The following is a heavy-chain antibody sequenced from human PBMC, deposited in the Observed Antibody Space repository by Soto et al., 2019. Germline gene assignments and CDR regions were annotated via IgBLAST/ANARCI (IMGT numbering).Heavy chain of an antibody. CDR2: INPSGGST. D-gene: IGHD2-15*01. CDR3: ARDHCSGGSCMNWFDP. CDR1: GYTFTSYY. J-gene: IGHJ5*02. Sequence: ASVKVSCKASGYTFTSYYMHWVRQPPGQGLEWMGIINPSGGSTSYAQKFQGRVTMTRDTSTSTVYMELSSLRSEDTAVYYCARDHCSGGSCMNWFDPWGQGTLVTVSS. V-gene: IGHV1-46*01.